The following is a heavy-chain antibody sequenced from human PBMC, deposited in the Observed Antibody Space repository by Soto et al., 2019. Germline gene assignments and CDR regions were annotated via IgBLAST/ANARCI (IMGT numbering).Heavy chain of an antibody. J-gene: IGHJ6*03. D-gene: IGHD2-2*01. CDR2: ISGSGGST. CDR1: GFTFSSYG. Sequence: GGSLRLSCAASGFTFSSYGMSWVRQAPGKGLEWVSAISGSGGSTYYADSVKGRFTISRDNSKNTLYLQMDSLRAEDTAVYYCARVYCSSTSCYLGYMDVWGKGTTVTVSS. V-gene: IGHV3-23*01. CDR3: ARVYCSSTSCYLGYMDV.